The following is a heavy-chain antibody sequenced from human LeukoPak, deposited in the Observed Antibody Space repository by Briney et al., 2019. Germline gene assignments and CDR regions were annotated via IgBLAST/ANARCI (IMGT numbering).Heavy chain of an antibody. Sequence: GGSLRLSCAASGFTFSDYYMSWIRQAPGKGLEWVSYISSSGSTIYYADSVKGRFTISRDNSKNTLYLQMGSLRAEDMAVYYCARAVAPYSTSCLGYWGQGTLVTVSS. CDR1: GFTFSDYY. D-gene: IGHD2-2*01. V-gene: IGHV3-11*04. CDR2: ISSSGSTI. J-gene: IGHJ4*02. CDR3: ARAVAPYSTSCLGY.